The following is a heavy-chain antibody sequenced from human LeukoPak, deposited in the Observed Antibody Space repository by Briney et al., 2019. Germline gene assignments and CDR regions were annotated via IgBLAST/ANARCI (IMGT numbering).Heavy chain of an antibody. CDR3: ARTMQDIVVVPAADEYYYYGMDV. Sequence: GSLRLSCAASGFPFSSYAMHWVRQAPGKGLEWVAVISYDGSNKYYADSVKGRFTISRDNSKNTLYLQMNSLRAEDTAVYYCARTMQDIVVVPAADEYYYYGMDVWGQGTTVTVSS. J-gene: IGHJ6*02. CDR2: ISYDGSNK. D-gene: IGHD2-2*01. V-gene: IGHV3-30-3*01. CDR1: GFPFSSYA.